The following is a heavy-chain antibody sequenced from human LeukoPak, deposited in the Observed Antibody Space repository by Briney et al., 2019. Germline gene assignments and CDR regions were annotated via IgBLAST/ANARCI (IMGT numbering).Heavy chain of an antibody. D-gene: IGHD2-15*01. Sequence: ASVKVSCKASGYTFTGYYMHWVRQAPGQGLEWMGWINPNSGGTNYAQKFQGRVTMTRDTSISTAYMELSRLRSDDTAVYYCARGVGSGGTTDYYYYYGMDVWGQGTTVTVSS. CDR3: ARGVGSGGTTDYYYYYGMDV. V-gene: IGHV1-2*02. CDR2: INPNSGGT. J-gene: IGHJ6*02. CDR1: GYTFTGYY.